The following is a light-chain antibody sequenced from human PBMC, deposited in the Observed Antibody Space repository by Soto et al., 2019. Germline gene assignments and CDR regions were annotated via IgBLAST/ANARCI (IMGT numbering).Light chain of an antibody. J-gene: IGKJ5*01. CDR3: QQYGGSPIT. CDR1: QSVTTR. CDR2: GAS. V-gene: IGKV3-20*01. Sequence: EIVLTHSPDTLSLSPCGRATLSFSASQSVTTRLAWYQQKPGQPPRLLISGASVRASGVPVRISGSGSGTDFTLTISRLEPEDFALYYCQQYGGSPITFGLGTRLEIK.